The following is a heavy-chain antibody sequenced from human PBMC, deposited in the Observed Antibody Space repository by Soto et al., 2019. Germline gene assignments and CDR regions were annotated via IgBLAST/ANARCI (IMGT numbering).Heavy chain of an antibody. V-gene: IGHV1-2*02. Sequence: RASVKVSCKASGYIFTDNYLHWVRQAPGQGLEWMGWINPKSGGTDFAQKFQGRVTMTRDTAISTAYMELSRLRYDDTAVYYCARGYYGSGSPKFWGQGTLVTVSS. D-gene: IGHD3-10*01. CDR2: INPKSGGT. CDR1: GYIFTDNY. CDR3: ARGYYGSGSPKF. J-gene: IGHJ4*02.